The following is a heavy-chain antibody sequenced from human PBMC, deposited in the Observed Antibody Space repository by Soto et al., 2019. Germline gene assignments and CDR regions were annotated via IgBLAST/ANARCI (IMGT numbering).Heavy chain of an antibody. D-gene: IGHD3-22*01. CDR1: GGTFSSYA. CDR3: AAGLTHADYDDSMGALHPYYYYYGMDV. CDR2: LIPISGTP. J-gene: IGHJ6*04. Sequence: APAKVSCKPSGGTFSSYAISWVRQPPGQGLEWMGGLIPISGTPNYAQKFPGRVTITADESTITAYMELSSLRSEGTAVYYGAAGLTHADYDDSMGALHPYYYYYGMDVWGDGTKVTVSS. V-gene: IGHV1-69*13.